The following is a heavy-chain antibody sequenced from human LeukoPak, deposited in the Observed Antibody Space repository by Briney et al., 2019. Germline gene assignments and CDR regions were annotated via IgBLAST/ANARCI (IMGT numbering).Heavy chain of an antibody. CDR1: GFTFRSYV. V-gene: IGHV3-74*01. D-gene: IGHD5/OR15-5a*01. Sequence: GGSLRLSCAVSGFTFRSYVMSWVRQAPGKGLVWVSRINNDGSSTKYADSVRGRFIISRENDKNTVYIKMKSLRGEDRGVYYCGRGDLVSTQLIDYWGQGTLVSVSS. CDR2: INNDGSST. J-gene: IGHJ4*02. CDR3: GRGDLVSTQLIDY.